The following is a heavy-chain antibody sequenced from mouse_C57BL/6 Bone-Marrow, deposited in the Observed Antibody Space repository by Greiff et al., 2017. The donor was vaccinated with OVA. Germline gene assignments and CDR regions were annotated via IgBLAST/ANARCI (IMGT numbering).Heavy chain of an antibody. CDR2: IDPSDSYT. CDR1: GYTFTSYW. J-gene: IGHJ1*03. Sequence: QVQLQQPGAELVMPGASVKLSCKASGYTFTSYWMHWVKQRPGQGLEWIGEIDPSDSYTNYNQKFKGKSTLTVDKSSSTAYMQLSSLTSEDSAVYYCARSQDYDWYFDVWGTGTTVTVSS. V-gene: IGHV1-69*01. D-gene: IGHD2-4*01. CDR3: ARSQDYDWYFDV.